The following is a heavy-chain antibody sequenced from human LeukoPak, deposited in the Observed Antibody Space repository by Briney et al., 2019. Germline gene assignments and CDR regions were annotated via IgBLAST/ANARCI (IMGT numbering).Heavy chain of an antibody. CDR3: AKGDLYVGFDY. D-gene: IGHD3-16*01. J-gene: IGHJ4*02. CDR2: IKQDGGEK. V-gene: IGHV3-7*03. CDR1: GFPFSSYW. Sequence: GGSLRLSCAASGFPFSSYWMSWVRQAPGKGLEWVANIKQDGGEKFYVDSVKGRFTISRDNAKNTLYLQMNSLRAEDTAVYYCAKGDLYVGFDYWGQGTLVTVSS.